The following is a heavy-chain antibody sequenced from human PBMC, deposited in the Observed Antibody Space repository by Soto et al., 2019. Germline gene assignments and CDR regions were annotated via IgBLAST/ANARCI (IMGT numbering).Heavy chain of an antibody. D-gene: IGHD2-8*02. CDR1: GGSISSYY. CDR3: ASLPPSWSYFDY. V-gene: IGHV4-59*01. J-gene: IGHJ4*02. Sequence: SETLSLTCTVSGGSISSYYWSWIRQPPGKGLEWIGYIYYSGSTNYNPSLKSRVTISVDTSKNQFSLKLSSVTAADTAVYYCASLPPSWSYFDYWGQGTLVTVSS. CDR2: IYYSGST.